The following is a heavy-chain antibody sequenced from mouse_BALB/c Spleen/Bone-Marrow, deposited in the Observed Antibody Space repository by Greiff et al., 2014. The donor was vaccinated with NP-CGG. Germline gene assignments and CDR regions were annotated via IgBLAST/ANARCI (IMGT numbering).Heavy chain of an antibody. CDR3: ARGGYYGTSLYWYFDV. Sequence: EVKLMESGPELVKPGASVKMSCKASGYTFTSYVIHWVKQKPGQGLEWIGYINPYNDGTKYNEKFKGKATLTSDKSSSTAYMELSSLTLEDSAVYYCARGGYYGTSLYWYFDVWGAGTTVTVSS. V-gene: IGHV1-14*01. D-gene: IGHD1-1*01. CDR1: GYTFTSYV. J-gene: IGHJ1*01. CDR2: INPYNDGT.